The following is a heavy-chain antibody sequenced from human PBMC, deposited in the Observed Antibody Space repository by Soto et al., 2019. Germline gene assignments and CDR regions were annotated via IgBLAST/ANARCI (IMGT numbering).Heavy chain of an antibody. CDR2: ISYDGSNQ. CDR1: GFAFSGYA. CDR3: ARSAGYSTSWYFDY. J-gene: IGHJ4*02. D-gene: IGHD6-13*01. Sequence: PGGSLRLSCAASGFAFSGYAMHWVRQAPGKGLEWVSVISYDGSNQFYADSMKGRFTISRDNSENTLYLQMSSLRGDDTAVYYCARSAGYSTSWYFDYWGQGTLVTVSS. V-gene: IGHV3-30*14.